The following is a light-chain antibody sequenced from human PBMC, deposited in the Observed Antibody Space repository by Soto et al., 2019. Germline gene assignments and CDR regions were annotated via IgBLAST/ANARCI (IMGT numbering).Light chain of an antibody. CDR1: QSVSSN. CDR2: GAS. J-gene: IGKJ4*01. V-gene: IGKV3-15*01. CDR3: QQYNNWPPLT. Sequence: EIVMTQSPATLSVSPGEGATLSCRASQSVSSNLAWYQQKPGQAPRLLIYGASTRATGIPARFGGSGSGTEFTLTISSLQSEDFAVYYCQQYNNWPPLTFGGGTKVGIK.